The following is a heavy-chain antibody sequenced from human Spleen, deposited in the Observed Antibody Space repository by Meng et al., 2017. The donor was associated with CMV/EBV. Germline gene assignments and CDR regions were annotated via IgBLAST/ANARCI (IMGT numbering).Heavy chain of an antibody. V-gene: IGHV1-2*02. J-gene: IGHJ5*02. CDR2: INPNSGGT. D-gene: IGHD2-2*01. Sequence: NFTGYYMHWVRQVPGQGLEWMGWINPNSGGTNYAQKFQGRVTMTRDTSISTAYMELSRLRSDDTAVYYCAREIYCSSTSCYGNWFDPWGQGTLVTVSS. CDR1: NFTGYY. CDR3: AREIYCSSTSCYGNWFDP.